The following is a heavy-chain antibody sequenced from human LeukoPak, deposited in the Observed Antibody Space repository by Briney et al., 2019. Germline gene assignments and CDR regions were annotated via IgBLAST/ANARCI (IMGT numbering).Heavy chain of an antibody. D-gene: IGHD1-26*01. J-gene: IGHJ4*02. V-gene: IGHV3-15*01. CDR1: GFTFSNAW. Sequence: GGSLRLSCAASGFTFSNAWMSWVRQAPGKGLEWVGRIKSKADGGTTDYAAPVKGRFTISRDDSENTLYLQMNSLKTEDTAVYYCTNGNFIVGVMDWGQGTLVTVSS. CDR2: IKSKADGGTT. CDR3: TNGNFIVGVMD.